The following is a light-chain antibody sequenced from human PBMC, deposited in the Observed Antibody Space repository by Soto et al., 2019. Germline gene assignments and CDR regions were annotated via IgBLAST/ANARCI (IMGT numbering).Light chain of an antibody. CDR2: KAS. CDR1: QTIGSW. Sequence: DIEMTQSPASVSVSPGERATITCRASQTIGSWLAWYQQKPGKAPKLLIYKASTLKSGVPSRFRGSGSGTEFTLTISSVKPDDFETYYCQHANSYSEAFGEGTKVDIK. CDR3: QHANSYSEA. V-gene: IGKV1-5*03. J-gene: IGKJ1*01.